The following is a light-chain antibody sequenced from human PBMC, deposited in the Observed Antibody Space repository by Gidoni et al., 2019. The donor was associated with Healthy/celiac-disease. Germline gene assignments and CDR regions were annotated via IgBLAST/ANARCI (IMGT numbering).Light chain of an antibody. CDR3: SSYTSSSIIV. V-gene: IGLV2-14*01. Sequence: QSALTQPASVSGSPGQSITISCTGTSSDVGGYNDVSWYQQHPGKAPKLMIYEVSNRPSGVSIRFSGSKSVNTASLTISGLQAEDEADYYCSSYTSSSIIVFGTGTKVTVL. CDR2: EVS. J-gene: IGLJ1*01. CDR1: SSDVGGYND.